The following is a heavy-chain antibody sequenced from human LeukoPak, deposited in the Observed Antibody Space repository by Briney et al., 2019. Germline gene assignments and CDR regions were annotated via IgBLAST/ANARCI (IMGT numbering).Heavy chain of an antibody. CDR2: IAQDGSEE. Sequence: GGSPRLSCAASGFSFRSYWMSWVRQVPGKGLEWLANIAQDGSEEYYVDSVKGRFTISRDNAKSSLYLQMNSLRAEDTAIYYCATPIRGLPFCTGGQGTPVTVSS. V-gene: IGHV3-7*01. CDR1: GFSFRSYW. J-gene: IGHJ4*02. D-gene: IGHD3-10*01. CDR3: ATPIRGLPFCT.